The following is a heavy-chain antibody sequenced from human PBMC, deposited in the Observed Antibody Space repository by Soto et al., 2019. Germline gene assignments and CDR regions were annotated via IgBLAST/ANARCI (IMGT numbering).Heavy chain of an antibody. CDR3: TTDSGMSPYSFDY. D-gene: IGHD1-26*01. CDR2: IMSKTDGGTT. V-gene: IGHV3-15*01. J-gene: IGHJ4*02. Sequence: GGSLRLSCATSGFTFSKAWVGWVRQAPGKGLEWVGRIMSKTDGGTTDYAAPVKGRFTISRDDSKSTLYLQMNSLRTEDTAFYYCTTDSGMSPYSFDYWGQGTLVTVSS. CDR1: GFTFSKAW.